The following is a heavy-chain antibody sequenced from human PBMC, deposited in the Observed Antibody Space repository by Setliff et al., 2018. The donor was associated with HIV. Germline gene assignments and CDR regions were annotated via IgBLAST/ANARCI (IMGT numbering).Heavy chain of an antibody. V-gene: IGHV3-53*01. Sequence: GGSLRLSCAASGFTVSSNYMSWVRQAPGKGLEWVSVLYSGGSGSDTDYADSVKGRFTISRDNSRNMLYLQMNSLRAEDTAVYYCANPPLKGHLGVGFDYWGQGTQVTVSS. CDR2: LYSGGSGSDT. CDR1: GFTVSSNY. J-gene: IGHJ4*02. D-gene: IGHD3-16*01. CDR3: ANPPLKGHLGVGFDY.